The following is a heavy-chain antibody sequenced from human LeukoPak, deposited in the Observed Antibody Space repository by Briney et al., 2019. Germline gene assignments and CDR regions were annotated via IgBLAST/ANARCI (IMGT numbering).Heavy chain of an antibody. CDR2: IYTSGST. CDR3: ARFTDILTGYGFDY. CDR1: GGSISSYY. J-gene: IGHJ4*02. Sequence: SEPLSLTCSVSGGSISSYYWSWIRQPAGKGLEWIGRIYTSGSTNYNPSLKSRVTMSVDTSKNQFSLKLSSVTAADTAVYYCARFTDILTGYGFDYWGQGTLVTVSS. V-gene: IGHV4-4*07. D-gene: IGHD3-9*01.